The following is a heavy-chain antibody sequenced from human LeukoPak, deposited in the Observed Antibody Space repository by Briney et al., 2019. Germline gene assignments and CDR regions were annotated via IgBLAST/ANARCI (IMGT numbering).Heavy chain of an antibody. Sequence: ASVKVSCKASGYTFTSYGISWVRQAPGQGLEWMGWIIPNSGGTNYAQKFQGRVTMTRDTSISTAYMELSRLRSDDTAVYYCARDRSNYAGSYFFDYWGQGSLVTVSS. CDR1: GYTFTSYG. CDR3: ARDRSNYAGSYFFDY. V-gene: IGHV1-2*02. CDR2: IIPNSGGT. D-gene: IGHD4-11*01. J-gene: IGHJ4*02.